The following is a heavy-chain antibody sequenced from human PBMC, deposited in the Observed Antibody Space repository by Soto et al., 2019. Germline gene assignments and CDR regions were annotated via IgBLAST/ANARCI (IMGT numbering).Heavy chain of an antibody. CDR3: AKGGDARTTEGVIRNFDY. V-gene: IGHV3-23*01. J-gene: IGHJ4*02. CDR1: GFTFSSYG. D-gene: IGHD3-22*01. CDR2: ISGSGSDT. Sequence: VQLLESGGDLAQPGGSLTLSCAASGFTFSSYGMTWVRQAPGKGLEWVSGISGSGSDTFYADAVKGRFAISRDNSKNTLDLQMDSRRGDDTAVYYCAKGGDARTTEGVIRNFDYWGQGTRVTVSS.